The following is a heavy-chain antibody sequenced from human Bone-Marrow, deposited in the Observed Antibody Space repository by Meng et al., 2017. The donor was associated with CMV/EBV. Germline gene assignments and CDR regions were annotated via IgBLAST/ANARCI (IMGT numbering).Heavy chain of an antibody. D-gene: IGHD1-26*01. V-gene: IGHV1-18*01. CDR2: ISAYNGNT. J-gene: IGHJ6*02. CDR3: ARDYVGATYYYYYYGMDV. CDR1: GYTFTSYG. Sequence: ASVKVSCKASGYTFTSYGISWVRQAPGQGLEWMGWISAYNGNTNYAQKLQGRVTMTTDTSTSTVYMELRSLRSDDTAVYYCARDYVGATYYYYYYGMDVWGQGTTVTVSS.